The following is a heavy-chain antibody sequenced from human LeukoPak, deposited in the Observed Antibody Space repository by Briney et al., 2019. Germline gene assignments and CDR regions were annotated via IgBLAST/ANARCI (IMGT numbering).Heavy chain of an antibody. V-gene: IGHV3-30-3*01. CDR1: GFTFSSYA. Sequence: PGGSLRLSCAASGFTFSSYAMHWVRQAPGKGLEWVAVISYDGSNKYYADSVKGRFTISRDNSKNTLYLQMNSLRAEDTAVYYCARERGGSGSYTAYYYYYYGMDVWGQGTTVTVSS. CDR2: ISYDGSNK. J-gene: IGHJ6*02. CDR3: ARERGGSGSYTAYYYYYYGMDV. D-gene: IGHD3-10*01.